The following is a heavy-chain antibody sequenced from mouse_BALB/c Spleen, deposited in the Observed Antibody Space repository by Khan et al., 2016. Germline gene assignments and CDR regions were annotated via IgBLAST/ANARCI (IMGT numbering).Heavy chain of an antibody. V-gene: IGHV4-1*02. CDR1: GFAFSRYW. CDR2: INPDSYTI. CDR3: ASAGYYGYLAY. D-gene: IGHD1-1*01. J-gene: IGHJ3*01. Sequence: EVKLHESGGGLVHPGGSLKLSCAASGFAFSRYWMSWVRQAPGKGLEWIGEINPDSYTINYTPSLKDKFIISRDKAKNTLYLQMSKVRSEDTALYCCASAGYYGYLAYWGQGTLVTVSA.